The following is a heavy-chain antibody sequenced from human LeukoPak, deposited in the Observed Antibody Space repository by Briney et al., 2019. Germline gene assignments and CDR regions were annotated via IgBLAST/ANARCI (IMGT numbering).Heavy chain of an antibody. J-gene: IGHJ3*02. CDR3: ARRPGGGNSKEGAFDI. CDR2: IYYRGNT. V-gene: IGHV4-59*01. D-gene: IGHD4-23*01. Sequence: SETLSLTCTVSGGSISSYYWSWIRQPPGKGLEWIGHIYYRGNTNYNPTLKSRVTISVDTSKNQFSLRLSSVTPADTAVYYCARRPGGGNSKEGAFDIWGQGTTVTVSS. CDR1: GGSISSYY.